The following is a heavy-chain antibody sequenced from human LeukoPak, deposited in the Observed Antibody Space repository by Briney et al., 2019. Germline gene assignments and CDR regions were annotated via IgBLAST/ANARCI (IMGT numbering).Heavy chain of an antibody. CDR1: GGSFSGYY. V-gene: IGHV4-34*01. J-gene: IGHJ4*02. Sequence: SETLSLTCAVYGGSFSGYYWSWIRQPPGKGLEWIGEINHSGSTNYNPSLKSRVTISVDTSKNQFSLKLSSVTAADTAVYYCARRTGYSSSWYSNKVDYWGQGTVVTVSS. CDR3: ARRTGYSSSWYSNKVDY. CDR2: INHSGST. D-gene: IGHD6-13*01.